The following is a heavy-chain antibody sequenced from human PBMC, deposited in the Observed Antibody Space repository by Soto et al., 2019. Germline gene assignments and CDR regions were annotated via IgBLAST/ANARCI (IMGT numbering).Heavy chain of an antibody. CDR1: GVSITRGVYY. J-gene: IGHJ4*02. Sequence: SETLSLTCTVSGVSITRGVYYWIWIRQLPGKVLEWIGYIYNTGSSSYNPSLKSRLMISLDTSKTQFSLKLTAVTAADTAIYYCASQLGHCTGGSCRGAFDYWGQGALVTVSS. CDR2: IYNTGSS. D-gene: IGHD2-8*02. V-gene: IGHV4-31*03. CDR3: ASQLGHCTGGSCRGAFDY.